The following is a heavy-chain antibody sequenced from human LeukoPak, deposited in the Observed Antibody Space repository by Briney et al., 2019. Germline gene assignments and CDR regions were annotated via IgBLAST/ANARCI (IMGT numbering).Heavy chain of an antibody. CDR2: IYYSGST. CDR3: ARGIVRDAFDI. D-gene: IGHD2/OR15-2a*01. V-gene: IGHV4-61*08. Sequence: SQTLSLTCAVSGDSISSGGYSWSWIRQPPGKGLEWIGYIYYSGSTNYNPSLKSRVTISVDTSKNQFSLKLSSVTAADTAVYYCARGIVRDAFDIWGQGTMVTVSS. J-gene: IGHJ3*02. CDR1: GDSISSGGYS.